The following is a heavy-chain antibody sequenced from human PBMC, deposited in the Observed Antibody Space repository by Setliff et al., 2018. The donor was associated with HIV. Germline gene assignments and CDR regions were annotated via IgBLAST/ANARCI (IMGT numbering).Heavy chain of an antibody. V-gene: IGHV1-2*02. J-gene: IGHJ5*02. CDR2: INPNSGGT. D-gene: IGHD3-22*01. CDR3: ARGRTYDSSGYIGNWFDP. Sequence: ASVKVSCKASGYTFTGYYIHWVRQAPGQGLQWMGWINPNSGGTNYAQKFRGRVTMTRDTSITTAYMELSRLRSDDTAVYFCARGRTYDSSGYIGNWFDPWGQGTLVTVSS. CDR1: GYTFTGYY.